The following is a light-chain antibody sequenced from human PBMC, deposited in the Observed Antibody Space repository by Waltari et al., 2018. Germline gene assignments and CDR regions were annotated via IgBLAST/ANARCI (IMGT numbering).Light chain of an antibody. CDR3: QQSYSIPWT. V-gene: IGKV1-39*01. J-gene: IGKJ1*01. Sequence: DIQMTQSPSSLSASVGDRVTITCRASQSISSYLNWYQQKPGKAPKLLIYAASSLQSGVPSRFSGSRSGTDFTLSISSLQPEDFATYYCQQSYSIPWTFGQGTKEEIK. CDR1: QSISSY. CDR2: AAS.